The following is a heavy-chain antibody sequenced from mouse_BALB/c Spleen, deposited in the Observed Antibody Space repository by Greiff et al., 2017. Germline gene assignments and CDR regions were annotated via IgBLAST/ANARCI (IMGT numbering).Heavy chain of an antibody. J-gene: IGHJ4*01. Sequence: QVQLQQSGAELVRPGTSVKVSCKASGYAFTNYLIEWVKQRPGQGLEWIGVINPGSGGTNYNEKFKGKATLTADKSSSTAYMQLSSLTSDDSAVYFCARITTEAMDDWGQGTSVTVSS. CDR2: INPGSGGT. V-gene: IGHV1-54*01. CDR3: ARITTEAMDD. CDR1: GYAFTNYL. D-gene: IGHD2-4*01.